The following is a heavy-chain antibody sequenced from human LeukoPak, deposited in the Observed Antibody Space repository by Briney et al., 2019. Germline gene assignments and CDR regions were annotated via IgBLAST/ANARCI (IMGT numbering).Heavy chain of an antibody. V-gene: IGHV4-4*07. J-gene: IGHJ5*02. CDR1: GGSISSYY. CDR3: ARDFSYCDFWSGYYNAGSNWFDP. D-gene: IGHD3-3*01. Sequence: PSETLSLTCTVSGGSISSYYWSWIRQPAGKGLDWVGRIYTSGSTNYNPSLKSRVTMSVDTSKNQFSLKLSSVTAADTAVYYCARDFSYCDFWSGYYNAGSNWFDPWGQGTLVTVSS. CDR2: IYTSGST.